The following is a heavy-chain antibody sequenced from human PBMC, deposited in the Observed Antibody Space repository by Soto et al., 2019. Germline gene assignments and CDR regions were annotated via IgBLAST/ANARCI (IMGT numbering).Heavy chain of an antibody. CDR1: EFTFSNYG. V-gene: IGHV3-33*01. D-gene: IGHD3-10*01. J-gene: IGHJ6*02. Sequence: QVQLVESGGGVVQPGRSLRLSCAASEFTFSNYGMNWVGKAPGKGLEWVAVILNDGSNRYHADSVKDRFTISRDNSKNTLYLQMNSLRAEDTAVYYCARDDEYSGNGMDVWGQGTTVTVS. CDR3: ARDDEYSGNGMDV. CDR2: ILNDGSNR.